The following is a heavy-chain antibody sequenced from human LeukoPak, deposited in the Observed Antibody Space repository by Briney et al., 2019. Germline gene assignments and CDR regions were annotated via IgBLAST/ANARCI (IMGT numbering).Heavy chain of an antibody. D-gene: IGHD6-6*01. J-gene: IGHJ6*03. V-gene: IGHV1-69*05. CDR1: GGTFSSYA. CDR2: IIPIFGTA. CDR3: ARGLISSSFYYYYYMDV. Sequence: SVKVSCKASGGTFSSYAISWVRQAPGQGLEWMGGIIPIFGTANYAQKFQGRVTITRNTSISTAYMELSSLRSEDTAVYYCARGLISSSFYYYYYMDVWGKGTTVTVSS.